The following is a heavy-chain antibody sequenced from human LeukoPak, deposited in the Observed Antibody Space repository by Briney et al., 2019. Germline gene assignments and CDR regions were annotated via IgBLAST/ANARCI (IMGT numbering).Heavy chain of an antibody. V-gene: IGHV3-23*01. CDR3: AKSGYNRFDY. D-gene: IGHD5-24*01. J-gene: IGHJ4*02. CDR2: ISGSGSGGST. Sequence: GGSLRLSCAASGFTFSSSALSRVRQAPGKGLEWVSNISGSGSGGSTYYADSVKGRFTISRDNSKNTLYLQMNSLRAEDTAVYYCAKSGYNRFDYWGQGTLVTVSS. CDR1: GFTFSSSA.